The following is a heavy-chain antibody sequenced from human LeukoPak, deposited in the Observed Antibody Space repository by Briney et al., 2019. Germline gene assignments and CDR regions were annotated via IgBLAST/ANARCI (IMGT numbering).Heavy chain of an antibody. CDR3: ARAELLWFGGQSWFDP. CDR2: IYTSGST. J-gene: IGHJ5*02. CDR1: GGSISSYY. V-gene: IGHV4-4*07. D-gene: IGHD3-10*01. Sequence: SETLSLTCTVSGGSISSYYWSWIRQPAGKGLEWIGRIYTSGSTNYNPSLKSRVTMSVDTSKNQFSLKLSSVTAADTAVYYCARAELLWFGGQSWFDPWGQGTLVTVSS.